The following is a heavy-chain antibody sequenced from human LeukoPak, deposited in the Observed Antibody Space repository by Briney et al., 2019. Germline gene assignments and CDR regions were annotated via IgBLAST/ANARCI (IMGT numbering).Heavy chain of an antibody. J-gene: IGHJ4*02. Sequence: PGRSLRLSCAASGFTFSSYAMHWDRQAPGKGLEWVAVISYDGSNKYYADSVKGRFTISRDNSKNTLYLQMNSLRAEDTAVYYCAREKNRNYFDYWGQGTLVTVSS. CDR3: AREKNRNYFDY. V-gene: IGHV3-30*04. CDR2: ISYDGSNK. CDR1: GFTFSSYA. D-gene: IGHD1-14*01.